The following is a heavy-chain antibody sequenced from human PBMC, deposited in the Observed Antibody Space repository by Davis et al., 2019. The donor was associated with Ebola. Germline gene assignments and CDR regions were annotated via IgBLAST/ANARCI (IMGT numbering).Heavy chain of an antibody. J-gene: IGHJ4*02. Sequence: GESLKISCAASGFTFSSYSMNWVRQAPGKGLEWVSYISSSSSTIYYADSVKGRFIISRDNAKNSLYLQMNSLRAEDTAVYYCAVYDILTGFDYWGQGTLVTVSS. CDR3: AVYDILTGFDY. V-gene: IGHV3-48*01. CDR1: GFTFSSYS. D-gene: IGHD3-9*01. CDR2: ISSSSSTI.